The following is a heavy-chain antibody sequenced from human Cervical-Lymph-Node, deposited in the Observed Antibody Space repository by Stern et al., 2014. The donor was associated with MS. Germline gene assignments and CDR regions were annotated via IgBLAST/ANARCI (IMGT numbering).Heavy chain of an antibody. CDR2: IFPVFGTP. D-gene: IGHD6-13*01. CDR3: ALSSETSDRWYSLGYDL. J-gene: IGHJ5*02. CDR1: GGTFSKFP. Sequence: QVQLVQSGADVTKPGSSVKVSCKASGGTFSKFPSSWVRQAPGQGLEWMGGIFPVFGTPTYAQEFRGSVTITADVSTSTVYMELSSLRSDDTAVYYCALSSETSDRWYSLGYDLWGQGTLVTVSS. V-gene: IGHV1-69*01.